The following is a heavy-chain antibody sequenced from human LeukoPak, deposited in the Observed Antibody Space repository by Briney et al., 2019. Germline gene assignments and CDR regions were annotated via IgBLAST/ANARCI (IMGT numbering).Heavy chain of an antibody. J-gene: IGHJ6*03. CDR2: IYHSGST. V-gene: IGHV4-38-2*02. D-gene: IGHD5-12*01. CDR3: ASQSGYDYSRYYYYYMDV. Sequence: SETLSLTCTVSGYSISSGYYWGGSRQPPGKGLEWIGSIYHSGSTYYNPSLKSRVTISVDTSKNQFSLKLSSVTAADTAVYYCASQSGYDYSRYYYYYMDVWGKGTTVTVSS. CDR1: GYSISSGYY.